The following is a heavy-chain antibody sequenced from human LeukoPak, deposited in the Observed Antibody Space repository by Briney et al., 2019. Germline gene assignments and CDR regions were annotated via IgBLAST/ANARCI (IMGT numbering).Heavy chain of an antibody. J-gene: IGHJ4*02. Sequence: ASVKVSCKPSGYTFTAYYMHWVRQAPGQGLEWPGWIYPNSGATQYAQKFQGRITMTRDTSINTAYMELSSLRSDDTAIYYCVRFTVELGKNYWGQGNLVTVSS. CDR1: GYTFTAYY. CDR2: IYPNSGAT. D-gene: IGHD7-27*01. V-gene: IGHV1-2*02. CDR3: VRFTVELGKNY.